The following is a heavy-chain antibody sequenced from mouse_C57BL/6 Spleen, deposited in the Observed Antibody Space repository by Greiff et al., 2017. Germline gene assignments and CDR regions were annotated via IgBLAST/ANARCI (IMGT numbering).Heavy chain of an antibody. CDR3: ARSQGDDYDNWYFDV. CDR1: GYTFTSYG. D-gene: IGHD2-4*01. CDR2: IYPRSGNT. V-gene: IGHV1-81*01. Sequence: QVQLQQSGAELARPGASVKLSCKASGYTFTSYGISWVKQRTGQGLEWIGEIYPRSGNTYYNEKFKGKATLTADKSSSTAYMELRSLTSEDSAVYFCARSQGDDYDNWYFDVWGTGTTVTVSS. J-gene: IGHJ1*03.